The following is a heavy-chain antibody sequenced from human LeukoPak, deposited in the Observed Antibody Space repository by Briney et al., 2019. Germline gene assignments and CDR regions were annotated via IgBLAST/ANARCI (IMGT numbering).Heavy chain of an antibody. D-gene: IGHD3-10*01. CDR1: GGSISSYY. Sequence: SETLSLTCSVSGGSISSYYWSWIRQPPGKGLEWIGYIYTSGSTNYNPSLKSRVTISVDTSKNQFSLKLSSVTAADTAVYYFARGGAYSLSYFDPWGRGTLVTVSS. V-gene: IGHV4-4*09. CDR2: IYTSGST. CDR3: ARGGAYSLSYFDP. J-gene: IGHJ5*02.